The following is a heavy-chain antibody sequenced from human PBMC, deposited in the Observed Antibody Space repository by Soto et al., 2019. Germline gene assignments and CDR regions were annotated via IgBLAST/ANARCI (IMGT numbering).Heavy chain of an antibody. V-gene: IGHV4-34*01. CDR3: ARGMAVAGHYFDS. CDR1: GGSFSGYY. J-gene: IGHJ4*02. D-gene: IGHD6-19*01. CDR2: ITHSGST. Sequence: ETLSLTCAVYGGSFSGYYWTWILQPPGKGLEWIGEITHSGSTNYNPSLKSRVTISVDTSKNQFSLKLTSLTAADTAVYYCARGMAVAGHYFDSWGRGTLVTVSS.